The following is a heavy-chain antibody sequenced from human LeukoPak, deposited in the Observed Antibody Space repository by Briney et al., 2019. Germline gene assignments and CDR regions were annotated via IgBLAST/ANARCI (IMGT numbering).Heavy chain of an antibody. J-gene: IGHJ4*02. CDR2: IYSGGST. CDR3: ATSGRDDYNLDY. Sequence: PGGSPRLSCAASGFTVSSNYMSWVRQAPGKGLEWVSVIYSGGSTYYADSVKGRFTISRDNSKNTLYLQMNSLRAEDTAVYYCATSGRDDYNLDYWGQGTLVTVSS. D-gene: IGHD5-24*01. V-gene: IGHV3-53*01. CDR1: GFTVSSNY.